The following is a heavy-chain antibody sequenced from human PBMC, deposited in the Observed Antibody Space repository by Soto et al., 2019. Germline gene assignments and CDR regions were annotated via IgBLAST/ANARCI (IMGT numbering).Heavy chain of an antibody. CDR1: VGSISSSNW. D-gene: IGHD2-2*01. J-gene: IGHJ6*02. CDR2: IYHSGST. CDR3: ARGVGGYYYGMDV. V-gene: IGHV4-4*02. Sequence: QVQLQESGPGLVKPSGTLSLTCAVSVGSISSSNWWSWVRQPTGKGLELIGEIYHSGSTNYNPSLKSPVTISVEKTNNPFSLKLSPVAAAGTAVYYFARGVGGYYYGMDVWGQGTTVTVSS.